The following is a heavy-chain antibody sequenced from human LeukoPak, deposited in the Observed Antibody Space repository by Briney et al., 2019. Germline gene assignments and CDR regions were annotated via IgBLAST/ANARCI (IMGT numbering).Heavy chain of an antibody. CDR1: GFTFSSYG. CDR3: AKVPVCTGGVCYIFFAY. Sequence: GGSLRLSCAASGFTFSSYGMSWVRQAPGKGLEWVSAISGNGGSTYYADSVKGRFTISRDNSKNTLYLQINSLRAEDTAVYYCAKVPVCTGGVCYIFFAYWGGGPLLPASS. CDR2: ISGNGGST. V-gene: IGHV3-23*01. J-gene: IGHJ4*02. D-gene: IGHD2-8*02.